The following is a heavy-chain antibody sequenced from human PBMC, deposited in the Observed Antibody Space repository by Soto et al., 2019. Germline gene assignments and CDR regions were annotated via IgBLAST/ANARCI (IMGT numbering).Heavy chain of an antibody. V-gene: IGHV6-1*01. CDR1: GDSVSSNSAA. CDR3: ARAGITGTTGWFDP. J-gene: IGHJ5*02. Sequence: SQTLSLTCAISGDSVSSNSAALNLIRQSPSRGLEWLGRTYYRSKWYNDYAVSVKSRITINPDTSKNQFSLQLNSVTPEDTAVYYCARAGITGTTGWFDPWGQGTLVTVSS. CDR2: TYYRSKWYN. D-gene: IGHD1-7*01.